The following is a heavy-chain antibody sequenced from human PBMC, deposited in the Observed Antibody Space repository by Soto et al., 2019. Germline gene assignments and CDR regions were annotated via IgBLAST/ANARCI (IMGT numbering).Heavy chain of an antibody. CDR1: GYSFTSYW. J-gene: IGHJ4*02. CDR2: IYPGDSDT. V-gene: IGHV5-51*01. D-gene: IGHD5-18*01. CDR3: ARMSSSSSVSSLYSYGYY. Sequence: GESLKISCKGSGYSFTSYWIGWVRQMPGKGLEWMGIIYPGDSDTRYSPSFQGQVTISADKSISTAYLQWSSLKASDTAMYYCARMSSSSSVSSLYSYGYYWGQGTLVTVSS.